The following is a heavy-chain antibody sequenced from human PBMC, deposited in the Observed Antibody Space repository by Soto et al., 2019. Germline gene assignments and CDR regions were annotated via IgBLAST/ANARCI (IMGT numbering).Heavy chain of an antibody. V-gene: IGHV1-2*04. Sequence: QVQLVQSGAEVKKPGASVKVSCKASGYTFTGYYMHWVRQAPGQGLEWMGWINPNSGGTNYAQKFQGWVTMTRDTSISTAYMELSRLRADDTAVYYCARERTGDPNDAFDIWGQGTMVTVSS. CDR1: GYTFTGYY. J-gene: IGHJ3*02. D-gene: IGHD7-27*01. CDR2: INPNSGGT. CDR3: ARERTGDPNDAFDI.